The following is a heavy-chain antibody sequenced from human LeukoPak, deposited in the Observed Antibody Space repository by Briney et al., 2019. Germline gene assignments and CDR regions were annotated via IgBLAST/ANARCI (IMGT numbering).Heavy chain of an antibody. CDR1: GFTFNNAW. V-gene: IGHV3-15*01. CDR2: IKSKPDGGTT. CDR3: TTGSQGITMVRGLLPSDY. J-gene: IGHJ4*02. D-gene: IGHD3-10*01. Sequence: GGSLRLSCAASGFTFNNAWMNWVRQAPGKGLEWVGRIKSKPDGGTTDYAAPVKGRFIISTDDSKNTLYLQMNSLKTEDTAVYYCTTGSQGITMVRGLLPSDYWGLGTLDTVSS.